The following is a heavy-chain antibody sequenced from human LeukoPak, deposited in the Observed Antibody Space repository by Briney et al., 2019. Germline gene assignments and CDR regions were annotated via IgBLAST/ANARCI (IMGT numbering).Heavy chain of an antibody. CDR2: INPSGGST. J-gene: IGHJ4*02. V-gene: IGHV1-46*01. D-gene: IGHD2-21*02. CDR3: AREVTARGIYFDY. CDR1: GYTVTSYY. Sequence: ASETVSCTASGYTVTSYYMHWVWQAHGQGLEWMGIINPSGGSTSYAQKFQGRVTMTRDTSTSTVYMELSSLRSEDTAVYYCAREVTARGIYFDYWGQGTLVTVSS.